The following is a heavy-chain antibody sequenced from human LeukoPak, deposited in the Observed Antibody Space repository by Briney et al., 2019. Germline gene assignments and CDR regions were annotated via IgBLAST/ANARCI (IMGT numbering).Heavy chain of an antibody. J-gene: IGHJ4*02. CDR1: GGSISSSSYY. V-gene: IGHV4-39*07. CDR3: ARDAAAAGARTYFDY. CDR2: IYYSGST. Sequence: SETLSLTCTVSGGSISSSSYYWGWIRQPPGKGLEWIGSIYYSGSTYYNPSLKSRVTISVDTSKNQFSLKLSSVTAADTAVYHCARDAAAAGARTYFDYWGQGTLVTVSS. D-gene: IGHD6-13*01.